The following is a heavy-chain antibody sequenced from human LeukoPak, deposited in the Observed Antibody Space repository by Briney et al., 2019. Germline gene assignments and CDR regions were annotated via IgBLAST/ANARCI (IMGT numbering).Heavy chain of an antibody. J-gene: IGHJ4*02. Sequence: GGSLRLSCAASGFTFSSYGMHWVRQAPGKGLEWVAVISYDGVNKYYTDSVKGRFTISRDNSKNTLYLQMNSLRAGDTAVYYCAKDLSIYYYDSGSYHSGDYWGQGTLVTVSS. V-gene: IGHV3-30*18. CDR2: ISYDGVNK. CDR1: GFTFSSYG. CDR3: AKDLSIYYYDSGSYHSGDY. D-gene: IGHD3-10*01.